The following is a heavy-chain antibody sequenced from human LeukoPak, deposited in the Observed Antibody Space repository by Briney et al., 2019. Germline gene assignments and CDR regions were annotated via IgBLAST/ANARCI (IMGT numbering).Heavy chain of an antibody. V-gene: IGHV1-69*06. J-gene: IGHJ4*02. CDR1: GGTFSSYA. CDR3: ARRSHHAFGGLEDRTTYSGYDFHFDY. D-gene: IGHD5-12*01. CDR2: IIPIFGTA. Sequence: GASVKVSCKASGGTFSSYAISWVRQAPGQGLEWMGGIIPIFGTANYAQKFQGRVTITADKSTSTAYMELSSLRSEDTAVYYCARRSHHAFGGLEDRTTYSGYDFHFDYWGQGTLVTVSS.